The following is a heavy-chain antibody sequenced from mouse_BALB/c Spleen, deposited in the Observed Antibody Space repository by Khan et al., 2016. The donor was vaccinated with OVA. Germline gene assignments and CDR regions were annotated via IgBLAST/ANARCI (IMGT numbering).Heavy chain of an antibody. CDR3: ARQPYYHDYIMDY. V-gene: IGHV2-6-1*01. CDR1: GFPLTNYG. D-gene: IGHD2-10*01. Sequence: QVQLKESGPGLVAPSQSLSITCTISGFPLTNYGVHWVRQPPGKGLEWLVVIWSDGSTTYNSDLKSRLSISKDNSKSQVFLKMNSLQIDDTAMYYCARQPYYHDYIMDYWGQGSSVTVSA. CDR2: IWSDGST. J-gene: IGHJ4*01.